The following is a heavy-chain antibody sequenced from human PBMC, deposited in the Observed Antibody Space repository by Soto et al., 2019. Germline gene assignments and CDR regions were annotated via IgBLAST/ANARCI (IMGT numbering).Heavy chain of an antibody. CDR1: GYTYTHYG. V-gene: IGHV1-18*04. J-gene: IGHJ5*01. CDR2: ISAYNGDT. Sequence: QVQLVQSGAEVKKPGASVKVSCKASGYTYTHYGISWVRQAPGQGLEWMGWISAYNGDTKYAQKFQGRVTMTTDASTSTAYMELRRLRSDDTAVYYCARDLRLHCSSTSCSTSWFDTWGHGTLVSVSS. CDR3: ARDLRLHCSSTSCSTSWFDT. D-gene: IGHD2-2*01.